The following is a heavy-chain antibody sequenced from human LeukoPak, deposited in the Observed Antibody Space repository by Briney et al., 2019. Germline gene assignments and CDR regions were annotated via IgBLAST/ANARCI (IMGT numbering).Heavy chain of an antibody. V-gene: IGHV4-59*08. D-gene: IGHD5-24*01. Sequence: SETLSLTCTVSDGSVSSYYWSWIRQPPGKELKGIGYIYFSGTTNYTPSLKSRVAISVDTSKNQFSLKLSSVTAADTALYYCARHPPRESRGNAFDIWGQGTVVTVSS. CDR3: ARHPPRESRGNAFDI. CDR1: DGSVSSYY. CDR2: IYFSGTT. J-gene: IGHJ3*02.